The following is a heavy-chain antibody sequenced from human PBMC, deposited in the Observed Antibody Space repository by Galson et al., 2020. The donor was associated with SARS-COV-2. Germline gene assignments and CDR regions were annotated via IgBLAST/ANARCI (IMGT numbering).Heavy chain of an antibody. Sequence: SETLSLTCAVYSGSFRDYKWSWIRQSPGKGLEWIGQIDYSGNTKYNPSPKSRVTISVDTSKNQFSLNLNSVTAADTAVYYCARGAPGDWGQGTLVAVSS. D-gene: IGHD7-27*01. V-gene: IGHV4-34*01. CDR2: IDYSGNT. J-gene: IGHJ4*02. CDR3: ARGAPGD. CDR1: SGSFRDYK.